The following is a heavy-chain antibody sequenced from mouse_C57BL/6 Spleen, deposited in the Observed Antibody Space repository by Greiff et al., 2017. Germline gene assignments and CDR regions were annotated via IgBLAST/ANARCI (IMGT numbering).Heavy chain of an antibody. CDR2: IYPRSGNT. CDR1: GYTFTSYG. CDR3: ASEGSTMVTTGWFAY. Sequence: VKLQESGAELARPGASVKLSCKASGYTFTSYGISWVKQRTGQGLEWIGEIYPRSGNTYYNEKFKGKATLTADKSSSTAYMELRSLTSEDSAVYCCASEGSTMVTTGWFAYWGQGTLVTVSA. J-gene: IGHJ3*01. D-gene: IGHD2-2*01. V-gene: IGHV1-81*01.